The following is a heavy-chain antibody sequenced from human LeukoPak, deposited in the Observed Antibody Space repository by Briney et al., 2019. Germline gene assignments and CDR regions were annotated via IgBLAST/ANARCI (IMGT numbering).Heavy chain of an antibody. CDR3: ARDLSYFSFDD. D-gene: IGHD2-21*01. CDR1: GFTFRSHG. J-gene: IGHJ6*02. V-gene: IGHV3-33*01. Sequence: PAGGSLRLSCAASGFTFRSHGMNWVRQAPGKGLEWVAGINPDGSQSYYIDAVKGRFTISRDNSKNTLYLQMNSLRVEDTAMYYCARDLSYFSFDDWGQGTAVIVSS. CDR2: INPDGSQS.